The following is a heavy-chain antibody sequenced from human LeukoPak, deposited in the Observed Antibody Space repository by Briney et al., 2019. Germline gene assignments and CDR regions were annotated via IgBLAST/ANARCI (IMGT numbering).Heavy chain of an antibody. V-gene: IGHV3-33*01. Sequence: GGSLRLSCAASGFTFSSFGMHWVRQAPGKGLEWVAIIWYGANNKYYADSVKGRFTISRDDSKSTLYLLMNSLRAEDTAVYYYARASNSSWLSDYWGQGTLVTVSS. CDR2: IWYGANNK. CDR1: GFTFSSFG. D-gene: IGHD6-13*01. CDR3: ARASNSSWLSDY. J-gene: IGHJ4*02.